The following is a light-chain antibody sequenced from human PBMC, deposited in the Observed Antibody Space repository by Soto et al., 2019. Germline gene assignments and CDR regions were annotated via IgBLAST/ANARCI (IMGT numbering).Light chain of an antibody. CDR3: QQGNAYPRT. J-gene: IGKJ3*01. Sequence: IQLTPSQAPLSASVGRRLTISCRASQDISSYVAWYQQKQGKGPKVMIYAASTLQSGVPSRFSGSGYGTDFTLTINSLQTEDFATYYCQQGNAYPRTFGPGTKVDIK. CDR2: AAS. CDR1: QDISSY. V-gene: IGKV1-9*01.